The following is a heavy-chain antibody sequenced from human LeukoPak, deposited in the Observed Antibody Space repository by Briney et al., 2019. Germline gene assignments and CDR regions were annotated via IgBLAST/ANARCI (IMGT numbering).Heavy chain of an antibody. J-gene: IGHJ4*02. CDR2: IYYSGST. Sequence: SETLSLTCTVSGDSISSYYWSWIRQPPGKGLEWVGYIYYSGSTNYNPSLKSRVTISVDTSKNQFSLKLSSVTAADTAVYYCASFKDYYGSGSFDYWGQGTLVTVSS. V-gene: IGHV4-59*01. CDR1: GDSISSYY. CDR3: ASFKDYYGSGSFDY. D-gene: IGHD3-10*01.